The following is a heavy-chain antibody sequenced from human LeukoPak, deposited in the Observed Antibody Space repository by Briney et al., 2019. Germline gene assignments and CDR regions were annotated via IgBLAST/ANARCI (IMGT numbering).Heavy chain of an antibody. Sequence: GGSLRLSCAASGFTFSSYGMHWVRQAPGKGVEWVAVISYDGSNKYYADSVKGRFTISRDNSKNTLYLQMNSLRAEDTAVYYCAKDLFSYSSGSNEVYWGQGTLVTVSS. V-gene: IGHV3-30*18. D-gene: IGHD6-19*01. CDR1: GFTFSSYG. CDR3: AKDLFSYSSGSNEVY. CDR2: ISYDGSNK. J-gene: IGHJ4*02.